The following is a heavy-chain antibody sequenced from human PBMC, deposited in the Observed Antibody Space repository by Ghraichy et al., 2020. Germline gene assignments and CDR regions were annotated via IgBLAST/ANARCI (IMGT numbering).Heavy chain of an antibody. D-gene: IGHD2-2*01. Sequence: ASVKDSCKASGYTFTGYYMHWVRQAPGQGLEWMGWINPNSGGTNYAQKFQGRVTMTRDTSISTAYRELSRLRSDDTAVYYCARGYCSSTSCLPRAENWFDPWGQGTLVTVSS. CDR2: INPNSGGT. CDR1: GYTFTGYY. J-gene: IGHJ5*02. V-gene: IGHV1-2*02. CDR3: ARGYCSSTSCLPRAENWFDP.